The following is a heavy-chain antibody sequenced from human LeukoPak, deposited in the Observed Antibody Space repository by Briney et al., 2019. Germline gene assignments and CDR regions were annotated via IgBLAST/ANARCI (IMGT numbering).Heavy chain of an antibody. J-gene: IGHJ6*03. V-gene: IGHV1-2*02. CDR2: INPNNGGT. CDR1: GYTFTGYY. CDR3: ARDSLWFGDTGDYYYYMDV. Sequence: ASVKLSCKASGYTFTGYYMHWVRQAPGQGLEWMGWINPNNGGTNYAQKFQGRVTMTRDTSISTAYMELSRLRSDDTAVYYCARDSLWFGDTGDYYYYMDVWGKGTTVTISS. D-gene: IGHD3-10*01.